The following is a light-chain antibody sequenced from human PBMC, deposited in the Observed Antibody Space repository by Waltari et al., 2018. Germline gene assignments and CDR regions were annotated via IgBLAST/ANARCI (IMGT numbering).Light chain of an antibody. Sequence: DIQLTQSPSFLSAVVGDRVTITCRASQDISIVLAWYQQTPGKAPKLLIFAASDLQSGVPLRFSGTGSGTEFTLTISSLRPEDFATYYCQQLHSYPHTFGQGTTLAIK. CDR2: AAS. J-gene: IGKJ2*01. CDR1: QDISIV. CDR3: QQLHSYPHT. V-gene: IGKV1-9*01.